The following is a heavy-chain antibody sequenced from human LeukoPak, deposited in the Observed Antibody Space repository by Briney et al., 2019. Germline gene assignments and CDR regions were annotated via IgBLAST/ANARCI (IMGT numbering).Heavy chain of an antibody. Sequence: PGGSLRLSCAASGFTFSTYWMTWVRQAPGKGLDWVANIKPDGSEKYYVDSVKGRFTISRDDAKNSLYLQMNSLSAEDTAVYYCMRSGIAAAGRDYWGQGTLVTVSS. J-gene: IGHJ4*02. CDR1: GFTFSTYW. CDR2: IKPDGSEK. CDR3: MRSGIAAAGRDY. D-gene: IGHD6-13*01. V-gene: IGHV3-7*01.